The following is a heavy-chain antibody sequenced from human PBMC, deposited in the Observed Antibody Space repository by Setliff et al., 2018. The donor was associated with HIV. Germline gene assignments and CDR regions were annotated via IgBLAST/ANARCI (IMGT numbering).Heavy chain of an antibody. D-gene: IGHD2-15*01. CDR1: GYSISSGYY. V-gene: IGHV4-38-2*02. CDR2: IIHSGST. CDR3: ARVGSKYCSGGSCRALDY. Sequence: PSETLSLTCTVTGYSISSGYYWAWIRQPPGKGLEWIGEIIHSGSTNYNPSLKSRVTISVDTSKNQFSLKLSSVTAADTAVYYCARVGSKYCSGGSCRALDYWGQGTLVTVSS. J-gene: IGHJ4*02.